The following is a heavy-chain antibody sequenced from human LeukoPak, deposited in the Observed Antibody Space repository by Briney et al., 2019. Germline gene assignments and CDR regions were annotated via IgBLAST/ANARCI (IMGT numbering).Heavy chain of an antibody. J-gene: IGHJ4*02. CDR2: LTGSGGNT. V-gene: IGHV3-23*01. CDR1: GFTFSSYV. Sequence: GGSLRLSCAASGFTFSSYVMSWVRQAPGQGLEWVSTLTGSGGNTYYADSVKGRFTISRDNSKNTLYLQMNSLRAEDTAVYYCAKSRVGYDYWGQGTLVTVSS. CDR3: AKSRVGYDY. D-gene: IGHD1-26*01.